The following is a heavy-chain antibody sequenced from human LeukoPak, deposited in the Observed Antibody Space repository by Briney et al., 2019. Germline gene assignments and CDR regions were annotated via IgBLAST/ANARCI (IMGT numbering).Heavy chain of an antibody. J-gene: IGHJ4*02. CDR2: IYYSGST. CDR3: ARDAPHLPAVFYFDY. Sequence: PSETLSLTCTVSGGSISSYYWSWIRQPPGKGLEWIGYIYYSGSTNYNPSLKSRVTISVDTSKNQFSLKLSSVTAADTAVYYCARDAPHLPAVFYFDYWGQGTLVTVSS. CDR1: GGSISSYY. D-gene: IGHD1-14*01. V-gene: IGHV4-59*01.